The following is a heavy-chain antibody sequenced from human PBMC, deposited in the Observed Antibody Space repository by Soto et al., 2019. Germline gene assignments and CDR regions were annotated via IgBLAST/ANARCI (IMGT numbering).Heavy chain of an antibody. CDR1: GFTFSTYG. D-gene: IGHD3-10*01. J-gene: IGHJ6*03. CDR3: VKFRGRAYPYYYKAV. V-gene: IGHV3-23*01. Sequence: GGSLRLSCVTSGFTFSTYGMTWVRQAPGKGLEWVSYGGSGGSRYYAESVKGRFTISRDNSKNTLSLEMNSLRAEDTATYYCVKFRGRAYPYYYKAVWGKGTTVTVSS. CDR2: GGSGGSR.